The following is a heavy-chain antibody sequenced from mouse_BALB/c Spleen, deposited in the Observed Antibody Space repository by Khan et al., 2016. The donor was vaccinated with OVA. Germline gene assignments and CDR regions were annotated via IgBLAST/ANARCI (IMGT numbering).Heavy chain of an antibody. CDR2: INPYNGGT. CDR1: GYTFTNYV. J-gene: IGHJ2*01. Sequence: VQLQQSGPELVKPGASVKMSCKASGYTFTNYVLHWVKQKPGQGLEWIGYINPYNGGTKYNEKFKGKATLASDKSSITALMVHSRLTSEASAVYYCTRANWQSYYFDYWGQGTTLTLSS. D-gene: IGHD4-1*01. CDR3: TRANWQSYYFDY. V-gene: IGHV1S136*01.